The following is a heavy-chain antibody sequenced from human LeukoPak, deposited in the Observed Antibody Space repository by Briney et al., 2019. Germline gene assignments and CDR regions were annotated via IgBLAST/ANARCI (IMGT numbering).Heavy chain of an antibody. D-gene: IGHD6-6*01. J-gene: IGHJ6*03. Sequence: GGSLRLSCAASGFTFSSYSMNWVRQAPGKGLVWVSSISSSSSYIYYADSVKGRFTISRDNAKNSLYLQMNSLRAEDTAVYYCARSYSSSSHPYYYYMDVWGKGTTVTVSS. CDR1: GFTFSSYS. CDR2: ISSSSSYI. CDR3: ARSYSSSSHPYYYYMDV. V-gene: IGHV3-21*01.